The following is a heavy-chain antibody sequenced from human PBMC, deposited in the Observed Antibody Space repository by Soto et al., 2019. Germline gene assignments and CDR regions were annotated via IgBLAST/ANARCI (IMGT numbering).Heavy chain of an antibody. Sequence: SETLSLTCSVSGGSISSTSYYWVWIRQPPGEGLEWIGSIYYSGTTYYNPSLKSRGTIFVDTSKNQFSLNLNSVTAADTAVYYCARQPDFWSGYWTDWGRGTLVTVSS. CDR2: IYYSGTT. CDR3: ARQPDFWSGYWTD. D-gene: IGHD3-3*01. J-gene: IGHJ4*02. CDR1: GGSISSTSYY. V-gene: IGHV4-39*01.